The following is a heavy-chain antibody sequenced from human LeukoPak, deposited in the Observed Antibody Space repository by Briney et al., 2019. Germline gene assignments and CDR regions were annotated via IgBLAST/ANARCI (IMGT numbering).Heavy chain of an antibody. CDR1: GFTFSSYL. Sequence: GGSLRLSCAASGFTFSSYLMSWVRQAPGKGLEWVSTISASGGNTYYADSVKGRFTTSRDNPKNTLLLQMNSLRAEDTAVYYCARLHASRAEEFDPWGQGTLVTVSS. V-gene: IGHV3-23*01. CDR3: ARLHASRAEEFDP. J-gene: IGHJ5*02. CDR2: ISASGGNT. D-gene: IGHD3-16*01.